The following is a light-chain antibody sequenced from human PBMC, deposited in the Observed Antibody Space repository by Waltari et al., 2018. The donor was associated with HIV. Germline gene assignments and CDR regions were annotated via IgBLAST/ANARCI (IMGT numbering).Light chain of an antibody. CDR1: QSVRSSN. CDR3: QQFDT. J-gene: IGKJ2*01. Sequence: EIVVTQSPGPLSLSPGERATLSCRASQSVRSSNVAWYQQKPGQAPRLLIYGASNRANGVPDRFSGSGSGTDFTLTISRLEPEDFAVYYCQQFDTFGQGTILEIK. V-gene: IGKV3-20*01. CDR2: GAS.